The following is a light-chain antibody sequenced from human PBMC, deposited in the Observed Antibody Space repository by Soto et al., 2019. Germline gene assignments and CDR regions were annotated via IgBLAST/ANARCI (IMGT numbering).Light chain of an antibody. CDR3: SSYAGSNNYV. J-gene: IGLJ1*01. CDR2: EVS. V-gene: IGLV2-8*01. Sequence: QSALTQPPSASGSPGQSGTISCTGTTSDIGGNNYVSWYQHHPGKAPKLMIYEVSKRPSGVPDRFSGSKSGNTASLTVSGLQAEDEADYYCSSYAGSNNYVFGSGTKVTVL. CDR1: TSDIGGNNY.